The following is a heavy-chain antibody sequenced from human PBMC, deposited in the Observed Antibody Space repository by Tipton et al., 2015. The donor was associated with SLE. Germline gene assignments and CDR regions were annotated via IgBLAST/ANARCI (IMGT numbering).Heavy chain of an antibody. CDR1: GGSISTTKYY. J-gene: IGHJ5*02. Sequence: TLSLTCTVSGGSISTTKYYWGWIRQSPGKGLEWIGNMFFSGSTYYNPSLKSRVTISVDTSNNQFSLSLQSMTAADTAVYFCARLGITDRQGVIDLWGQGTLVTVYS. D-gene: IGHD2-21*01. V-gene: IGHV4-39*01. CDR3: ARLGITDRQGVIDL. CDR2: MFFSGST.